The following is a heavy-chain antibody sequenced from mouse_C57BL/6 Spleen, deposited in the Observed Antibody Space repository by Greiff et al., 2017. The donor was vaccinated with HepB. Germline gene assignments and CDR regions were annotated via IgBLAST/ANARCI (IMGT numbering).Heavy chain of an antibody. CDR1: GYTFTSYW. CDR3: ARSEGGNSGYFDV. J-gene: IGHJ1*03. Sequence: QVQLQQPGAELVMPGASVKLSCKASGYTFTSYWMHWVKQRPGQGLEWIGEIDPSDSYTNYNQKFKGKSTLTVDKSSSTAYMQLSSLTSEDSAVYYCARSEGGNSGYFDVWGTGTTVTVSS. CDR2: IDPSDSYT. V-gene: IGHV1-69*01. D-gene: IGHD1-3*01.